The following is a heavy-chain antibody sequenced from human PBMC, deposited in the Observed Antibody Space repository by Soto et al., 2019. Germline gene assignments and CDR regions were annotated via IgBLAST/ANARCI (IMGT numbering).Heavy chain of an antibody. CDR3: AKNKRKTGDFDF. D-gene: IGHD7-27*01. V-gene: IGHV1-8*01. CDR1: RYTFTTYD. Sequence: QVPLVQSGAEVKKPGASVKVSCKASRYTFTTYDINWMRQAPGQGLEWLGWMDPDSGNTGYAQKFQGRVTMTRSTSISTAYMELSSLTSEDTAIYYCAKNKRKTGDFDFWGQGTLVTVSS. CDR2: MDPDSGNT. J-gene: IGHJ4*02.